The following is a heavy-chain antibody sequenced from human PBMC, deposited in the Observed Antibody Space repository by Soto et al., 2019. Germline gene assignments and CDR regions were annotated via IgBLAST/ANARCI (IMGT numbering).Heavy chain of an antibody. Sequence: QITVKESGLTLVKPTETLTLTCTFSGFSLSTNGMGVGWIRQPPGKALEWLALIYWDDDKRYSPSLRSRLTTTKDTSINPVDLTMTNIDPVDTATYYCARLTRGVYDLDRLWEKFDYWGQGTLVTVSS. CDR2: IYWDDDK. CDR1: GFSLSTNGMG. V-gene: IGHV2-5*02. J-gene: IGHJ4*02. D-gene: IGHD5-12*01. CDR3: ARLTRGVYDLDRLWEKFDY.